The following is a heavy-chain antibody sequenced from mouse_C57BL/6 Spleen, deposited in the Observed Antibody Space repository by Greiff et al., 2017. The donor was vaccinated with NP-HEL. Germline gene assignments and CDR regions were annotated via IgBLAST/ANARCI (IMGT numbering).Heavy chain of an antibody. D-gene: IGHD2-2*01. CDR3: ARSGLSPDYLDY. V-gene: IGHV1-19*01. CDR1: GYTFTDYY. Sequence: EVQLQQSGPVLVKPGASVKMSCKASGYTFTDYYMNWVKQSHGKSLEWIGVINPYNGGTSYNQKFKGKATLTVDKSSSTAYMELNSLTSEDAAVYYCARSGLSPDYLDYWGQGTTLTVSS. J-gene: IGHJ2*01. CDR2: INPYNGGT.